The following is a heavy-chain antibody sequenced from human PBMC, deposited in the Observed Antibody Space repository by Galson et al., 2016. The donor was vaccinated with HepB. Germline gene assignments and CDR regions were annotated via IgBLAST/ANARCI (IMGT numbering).Heavy chain of an antibody. V-gene: IGHV3-7*03. CDR1: GFTFSAYW. CDR2: VKRDGSEK. D-gene: IGHD3-9*01. CDR3: AKDLMPDYDILPAYYIPDSFDS. J-gene: IGHJ4*02. Sequence: SLRLSCAASGFTFSAYWMNWVRQAPGKGLEWVGNVKRDGSEKYYSDSVKGRFTTSRDNSKNTLYLQMNSLRAEDTAIYYCAKDLMPDYDILPAYYIPDSFDSWGQGTLVTVSS.